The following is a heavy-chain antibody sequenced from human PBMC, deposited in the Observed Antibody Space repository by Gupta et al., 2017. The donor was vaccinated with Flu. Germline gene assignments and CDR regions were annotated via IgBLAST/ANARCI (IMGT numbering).Heavy chain of an antibody. J-gene: IGHJ4*02. Sequence: EVQLVETGGGLIQPGGSLRLSCAASGFTVSSNYMSWVRQAPGKGLEWVSVIYSGGSTYYADSVKGRFTISRDNSKNTLYLQMNSLRAEDTAVYYCARLRFLEWLRELDYWGQGTLVTVSS. CDR2: IYSGGST. V-gene: IGHV3-53*02. CDR3: ARLRFLEWLRELDY. CDR1: GFTVSSNY. D-gene: IGHD3-3*01.